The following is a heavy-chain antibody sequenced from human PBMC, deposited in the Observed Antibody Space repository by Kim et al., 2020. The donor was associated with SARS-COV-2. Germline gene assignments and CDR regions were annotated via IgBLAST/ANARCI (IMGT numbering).Heavy chain of an antibody. J-gene: IGHJ4*02. CDR2: IWYDGSNK. D-gene: IGHD3-22*01. V-gene: IGHV3-33*01. CDR1: GFTFSSYG. Sequence: GGSLRLSCAASGFTFSSYGMHWVRQAPGKGLEWVAVIWYDGSNKYYADSVKGRFTISRDNSKNTLYLQMNSLRAEDTAVYYCARDGEDSPGDYWGQGTLVTVSS. CDR3: ARDGEDSPGDY.